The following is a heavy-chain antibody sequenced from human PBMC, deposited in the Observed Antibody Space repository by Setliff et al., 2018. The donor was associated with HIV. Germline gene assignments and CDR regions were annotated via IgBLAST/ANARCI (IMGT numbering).Heavy chain of an antibody. Sequence: SVKVSCKASGDTLSIHPISWVRQAPGRGLDWMGGIIPAFGTANYAQKFQGRVTITTDESTTTVFMELTGLRSEDTAVYYCVRGIYDSSGFWYPHGDSWGQGTLVTVSS. CDR3: VRGIYDSSGFWYPHGDS. CDR1: GDTLSIHP. CDR2: IIPAFGTA. D-gene: IGHD3-22*01. J-gene: IGHJ5*01. V-gene: IGHV1-69*05.